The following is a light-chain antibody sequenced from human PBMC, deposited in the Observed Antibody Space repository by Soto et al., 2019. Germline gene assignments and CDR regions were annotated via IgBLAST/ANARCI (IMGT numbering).Light chain of an antibody. CDR2: DAS. CDR1: QGVTSY. J-gene: IGKJ1*01. CDR3: QHRSNWPPT. V-gene: IGKV3-11*01. Sequence: EIVLTQSPATLSLSPGERATLSCRSSQGVTSYLAWYQQKPGQAPRLLIYDASNRATGIPARFSGSGSGTDFTLTISSLAPEDFAIYYCQHRSNWPPTFGQGTKVEIK.